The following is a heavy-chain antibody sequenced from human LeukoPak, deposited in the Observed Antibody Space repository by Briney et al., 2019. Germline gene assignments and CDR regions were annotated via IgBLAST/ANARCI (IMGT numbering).Heavy chain of an antibody. CDR3: ARWFYYDSSGYYSPL. CDR2: IYYGGST. D-gene: IGHD3-22*01. J-gene: IGHJ1*01. Sequence: SETLSLTCTVSGGSVSSGSYYWSWIRQPPGKGLEWIGYIYYGGSTNYNPSLKSRVTISVDTSKNQFSLKLSSVTAADTAVYYCARWFYYDSSGYYSPLWGQGTLVTVSS. V-gene: IGHV4-61*01. CDR1: GGSVSSGSYY.